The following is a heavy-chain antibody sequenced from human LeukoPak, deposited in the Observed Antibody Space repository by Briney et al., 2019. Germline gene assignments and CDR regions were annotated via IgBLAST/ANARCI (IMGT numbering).Heavy chain of an antibody. CDR3: ARAASGYDYPYYFDY. Sequence: GGSLRLSCAASGFTFSSYSMNWVRQAPGKGLEWVSSISSSSSYIYYADSVKGRFTISRDNAKNSLYLQMNSLRAEDTAVYYCARAASGYDYPYYFDYWGQGCSLSVSS. CDR2: ISSSSSYI. D-gene: IGHD5-12*01. J-gene: IGHJ4*02. CDR1: GFTFSSYS. V-gene: IGHV3-21*01.